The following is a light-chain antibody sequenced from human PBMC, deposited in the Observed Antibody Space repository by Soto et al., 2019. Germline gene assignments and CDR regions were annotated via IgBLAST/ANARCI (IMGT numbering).Light chain of an antibody. J-gene: IGKJ2*01. CDR1: QSVRDN. CDR2: RAS. CDR3: QHYNFWPHT. V-gene: IGKV3-15*01. Sequence: EILLTQSPATLAVSPGEGATLSCRASQSVRDNLALYQRKPGQAPRLLIYRASTRATGVPARFSGSGSGTEFTLTISSLQSEDVSVYFCQHYNFWPHTVGQGTKVDIK.